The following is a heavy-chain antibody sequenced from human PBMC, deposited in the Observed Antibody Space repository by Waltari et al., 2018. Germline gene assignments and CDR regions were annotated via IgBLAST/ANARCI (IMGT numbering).Heavy chain of an antibody. CDR2: INHSGST. V-gene: IGHV4-34*01. D-gene: IGHD4-17*01. J-gene: IGHJ3*02. Sequence: QVQLQQWGAGLLKPSETLSLTCAVYGGSFSGYYWSWIRQPPGKGLEWIREINHSGSTNYNPSLKSRVNISVDTSKNKFSLKLSSVTAADTAVYYCARERPPYGGNAYDAFDIWGQGTMVTVSS. CDR1: GGSFSGYY. CDR3: ARERPPYGGNAYDAFDI.